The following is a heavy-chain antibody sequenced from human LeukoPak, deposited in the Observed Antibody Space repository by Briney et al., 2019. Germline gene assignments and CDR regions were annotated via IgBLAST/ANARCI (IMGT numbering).Heavy chain of an antibody. CDR1: GYTFTSYA. V-gene: IGHV1-3*01. CDR2: INAGNGNT. J-gene: IGHJ4*02. D-gene: IGHD3-10*01. CDR3: ARDRGFFIYAY. Sequence: GASVKVSCKASGYTFTSYAMHWVRQAPGQRLEWMGWINAGNGNTKYSQKFQGRVTITRDTSASTAYMELSSLRSEDTAVYYCARDRGFFIYAYWAKEPLVPFSS.